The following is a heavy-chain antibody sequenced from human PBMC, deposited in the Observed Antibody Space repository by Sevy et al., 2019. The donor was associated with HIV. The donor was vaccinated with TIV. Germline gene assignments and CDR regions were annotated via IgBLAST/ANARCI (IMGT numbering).Heavy chain of an antibody. J-gene: IGHJ5*02. CDR1: GFSFGDYA. V-gene: IGHV3-9*01. CDR3: VKGGYGDYFRRQNYFDP. Sequence: GGSLRLSCVASGFSFGDYAMHWIRLPPGKGPEWVAGVCWNSGAKGYADSVKGRFTLSRDNDENSLYLQMNSLRTEDTACYFCVKGGYGDYFRRQNYFDPWGQGTLVTVSS. D-gene: IGHD4-17*01. CDR2: VCWNSGAK.